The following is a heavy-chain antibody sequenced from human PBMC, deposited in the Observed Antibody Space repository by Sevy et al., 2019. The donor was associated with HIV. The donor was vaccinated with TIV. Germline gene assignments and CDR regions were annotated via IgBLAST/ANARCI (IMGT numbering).Heavy chain of an antibody. Sequence: GGSLRLSCTASGFTFSSYAMSWVRQAPGKGLEWVSAISGSGGSTYYADSVKGRFTISRDNSKNTLYLQMNSLRAEDTAVYYCAKDVRPHPRIAAAGTSFDYWGQGTLVTVSS. CDR2: ISGSGGST. J-gene: IGHJ4*02. D-gene: IGHD6-13*01. CDR3: AKDVRPHPRIAAAGTSFDY. V-gene: IGHV3-23*01. CDR1: GFTFSSYA.